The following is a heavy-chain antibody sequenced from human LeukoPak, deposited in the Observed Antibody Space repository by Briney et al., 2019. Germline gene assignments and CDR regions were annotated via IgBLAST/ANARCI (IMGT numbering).Heavy chain of an antibody. CDR3: ARDSSGWSVDY. D-gene: IGHD6-19*01. V-gene: IGHV1-46*01. CDR1: GYSFTSYH. CDR2: IKPSGGSA. J-gene: IGHJ4*02. Sequence: ASVKVSCKASGYSFTSYHMHWVRQAPGQGLEWMGIIKPSGGSASYAQEFQDRVTMTRDTSTSTVYMELSSLRFEDTAVYYCARDSSGWSVDYWGQGTLVTVCS.